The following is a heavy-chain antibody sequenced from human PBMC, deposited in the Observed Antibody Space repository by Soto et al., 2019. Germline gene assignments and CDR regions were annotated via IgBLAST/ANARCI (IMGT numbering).Heavy chain of an antibody. CDR3: ARRAVVTAIPFDY. CDR2: ISAYDGNT. Sequence: ASVKVSCKASGYSSSTYGINWVRQAPGQGLEWMGWISAYDGNTNYAQRLQGRVSMTTDTSTSTAYMELRSLISDDTGVYYCARRAVVTAIPFDYWGQGTLVTVSS. V-gene: IGHV1-18*01. D-gene: IGHD2-21*02. CDR1: GYSSSTYG. J-gene: IGHJ4*02.